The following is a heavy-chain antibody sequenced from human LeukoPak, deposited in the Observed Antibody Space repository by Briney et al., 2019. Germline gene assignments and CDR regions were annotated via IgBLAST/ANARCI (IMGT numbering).Heavy chain of an antibody. J-gene: IGHJ4*02. D-gene: IGHD6-6*01. CDR1: GFTFSRYA. CDR3: AKTRAYAYSSSPGGY. V-gene: IGHV3-23*01. CDR2: ISGSGGST. Sequence: GGSLRLSCAASGFTFSRYAISWVRQAPGKGLEWVSAISGSGGSTYYADSVRGRFTISRDTSKNTLYMQMNSVRAEDTAVYYSAKTRAYAYSSSPGGYWGEGTLVTVPS.